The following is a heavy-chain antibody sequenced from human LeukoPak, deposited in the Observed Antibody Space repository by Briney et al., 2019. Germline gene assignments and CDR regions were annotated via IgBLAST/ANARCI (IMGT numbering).Heavy chain of an antibody. CDR2: IYYSGST. D-gene: IGHD5-12*01. V-gene: IGHV4-38-2*02. CDR3: ARGFGYSGYDFDTIL. J-gene: IGHJ4*02. Sequence: PSETLSLICTVSGYSISSGYYWGWIRQPPGKGLEWIGSIYYSGSTYYNPSLKSRVTISVDTSKNQFSLKLSSVTAADTAVYYCARGFGYSGYDFDTILWGQGTLVTVSS. CDR1: GYSISSGYY.